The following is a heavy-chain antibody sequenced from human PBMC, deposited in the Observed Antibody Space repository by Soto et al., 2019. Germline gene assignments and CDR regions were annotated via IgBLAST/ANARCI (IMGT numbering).Heavy chain of an antibody. D-gene: IGHD3-10*01. J-gene: IGHJ4*02. CDR2: ISSSSSTI. CDR3: ARYGGGSGSFY. CDR1: GFTFSSYS. Sequence: EVQLVESGGGLVQPGGSLRLSCVDSGFTFSSYSMNWVRQAPGKGLEWISYISSSSSTIYYADSVKGRFTISRDNARNSLYLQMNSLRAEDTVVYYCARYGGGSGSFYWGQGTLVTVSS. V-gene: IGHV3-48*01.